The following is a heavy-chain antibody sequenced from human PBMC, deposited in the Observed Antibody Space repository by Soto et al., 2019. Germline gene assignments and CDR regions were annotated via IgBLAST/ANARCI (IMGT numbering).Heavy chain of an antibody. Sequence: GGSLRLSCAASGFTFSSYAMSWVRQAPGKGLEWVSVISGSGGSTYYADSVKGRFTISRDNSKNTLYLQMNSLRAEDTAVYYCAKDLEAAMAHIPYYYYGMDVWGQGTTVTVSS. CDR2: ISGSGGST. V-gene: IGHV3-23*01. D-gene: IGHD5-18*01. CDR1: GFTFSSYA. CDR3: AKDLEAAMAHIPYYYYGMDV. J-gene: IGHJ6*02.